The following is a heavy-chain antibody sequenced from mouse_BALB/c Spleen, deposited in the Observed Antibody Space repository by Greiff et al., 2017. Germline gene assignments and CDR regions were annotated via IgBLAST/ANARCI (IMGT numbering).Heavy chain of an antibody. Sequence: QVQLQQSGAELARPGASVKLSCKASGYTFTSYWMQWVKQRPGQGLEWIGAIYPGDGDTRYTQKFKGKATLTADKSSSTAYMQLSSLASEDSAVYYCARYGGAMDYWGQGTSVTVSS. CDR1: GYTFTSYW. J-gene: IGHJ4*01. CDR2: IYPGDGDT. D-gene: IGHD1-1*02. CDR3: ARYGGAMDY. V-gene: IGHV1-87*01.